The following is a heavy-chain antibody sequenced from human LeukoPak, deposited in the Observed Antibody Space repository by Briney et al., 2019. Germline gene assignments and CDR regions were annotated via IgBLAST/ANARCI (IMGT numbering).Heavy chain of an antibody. CDR2: ISSSSGYI. D-gene: IGHD6-13*01. CDR3: ARAIVAAGMDV. CDR1: GFTFSSYN. Sequence: GGSLRLSCAASGFTFSSYNMNWVRQAPGKGLEWVSSISSSSGYIYYADSVKVRFTISRDNAKNSLYLQMNSLRAEDTAVYYCARAIVAAGMDVWGQGTTVTVSS. J-gene: IGHJ6*02. V-gene: IGHV3-21*01.